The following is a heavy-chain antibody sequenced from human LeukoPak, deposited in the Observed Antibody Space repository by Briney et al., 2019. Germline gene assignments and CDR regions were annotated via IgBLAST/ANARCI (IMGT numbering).Heavy chain of an antibody. CDR2: MYPGDSDT. D-gene: IGHD1-1*01. J-gene: IGHJ4*02. V-gene: IGHV5-51*01. Sequence: PGESLKISCKGSGYSFSTYWIGWVRQMPGKGLEWMGIMYPGDSDTRYSPSFQGQVTISADKSINTAYLQWSSLKASDTAMYYCARFSATYYFDYWGQGTLVTVSS. CDR1: GYSFSTYW. CDR3: ARFSATYYFDY.